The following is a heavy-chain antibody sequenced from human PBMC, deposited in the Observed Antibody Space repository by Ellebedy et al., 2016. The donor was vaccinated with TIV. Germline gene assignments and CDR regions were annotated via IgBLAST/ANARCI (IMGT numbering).Heavy chain of an antibody. V-gene: IGHV1-24*01. CDR2: FDPEDGET. Sequence: AASVKVSCKVSGYTLTELSIHWVRQAPGKGLEWMGGFDPEDGETIYAQKVQGRVTMTEDTSTDTAYMELSSLRSEDTAAYYCVTDLEDGNYVRFFDLWGRGTLVTVSS. CDR3: VTDLEDGNYVRFFDL. CDR1: GYTLTELS. D-gene: IGHD3-16*01. J-gene: IGHJ2*01.